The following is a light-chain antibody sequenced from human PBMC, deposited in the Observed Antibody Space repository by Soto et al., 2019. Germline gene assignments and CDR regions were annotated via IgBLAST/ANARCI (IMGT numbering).Light chain of an antibody. CDR3: QQYNNTPWT. CDR2: WAS. CDR1: QSVLYSSNDKNY. V-gene: IGKV4-1*01. Sequence: DIVMTQSPDSLAVSLGERATINCKSSQSVLYSSNDKNYLAWYQQKPGQPPKLLIYWASTRESGVPARFTGSGSGTDFTLTISSLQAEDVAVYYCQQYNNTPWTFGQGTRVEIK. J-gene: IGKJ1*01.